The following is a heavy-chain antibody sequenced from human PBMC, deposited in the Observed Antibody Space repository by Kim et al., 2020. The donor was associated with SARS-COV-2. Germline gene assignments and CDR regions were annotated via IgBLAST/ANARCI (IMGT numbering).Heavy chain of an antibody. CDR3: AKDGTYYDILTGYPDY. D-gene: IGHD3-9*01. V-gene: IGHV3-9*01. J-gene: IGHJ4*02. Sequence: SVKGRFTIARDNAKNSRDLQMNSLRAEDTALYYCAKDGTYYDILTGYPDYWGQGTLVTVSS.